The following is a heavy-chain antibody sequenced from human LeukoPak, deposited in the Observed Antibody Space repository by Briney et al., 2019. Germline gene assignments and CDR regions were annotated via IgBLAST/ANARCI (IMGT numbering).Heavy chain of an antibody. CDR2: ISGSGGST. D-gene: IGHD3-22*01. V-gene: IGHV3-23*01. CDR1: GFTFSSYA. CDR3: AKDYDSTGLYNGPFEH. J-gene: IGHJ4*02. Sequence: GGSLRLSCAASGFTFSSYAMSWVRQAPGKGLEWVSAISGSGGSTYYADSVKGRFTISRDDSKNTLYLQMNSLRAEDTAIYYCAKDYDSTGLYNGPFEHWGQGTLVTVSS.